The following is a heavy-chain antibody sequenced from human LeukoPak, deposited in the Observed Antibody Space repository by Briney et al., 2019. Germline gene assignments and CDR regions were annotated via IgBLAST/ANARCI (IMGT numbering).Heavy chain of an antibody. CDR1: GFTFSSYA. D-gene: IGHD2-15*01. CDR3: AKSTRGYCSGGSCYA. J-gene: IGHJ5*02. V-gene: IGHV3-23*01. Sequence: AGGSLRLSCAASGFTFSSYAMSWVRQAPGKGLEWVSAISGSGGSTYYADSVKGRFTISRDNSKNTLYLQMNSLRAEDTAVYYCAKSTRGYCSGGSCYAWGQGTLVTVSS. CDR2: ISGSGGST.